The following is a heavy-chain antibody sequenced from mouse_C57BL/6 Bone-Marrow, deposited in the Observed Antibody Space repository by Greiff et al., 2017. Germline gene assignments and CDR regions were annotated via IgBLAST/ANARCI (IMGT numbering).Heavy chain of an antibody. CDR1: GYTFTDYN. D-gene: IGHD2-5*01. J-gene: IGHJ1*03. CDR3: ARAYYSNDPDWYFDV. V-gene: IGHV1-18*01. Sequence: EVKLVESGPELVKPGASVKIPCKASGYTFTDYNMDWVKQSHGKSLEWIGDINPNNGGTIYNQKFKGKATLTVDKSSSTAYMELRSLTSEDTAVYYCARAYYSNDPDWYFDVWGTGTTVTVSS. CDR2: INPNNGGT.